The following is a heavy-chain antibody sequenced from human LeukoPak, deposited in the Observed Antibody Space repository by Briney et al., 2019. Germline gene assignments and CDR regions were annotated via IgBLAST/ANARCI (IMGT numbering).Heavy chain of an antibody. V-gene: IGHV4-30-2*01. Sequence: SQTLSLTCTVSGGSISSGGYYWSWIRQPPGKGLEWIGYIYHSGSTYYNPSLKSRVTISVDRSKNQFSLKLSSVTAADTAVYYCAKEEARWEWFDPWGQGTLVTVSS. J-gene: IGHJ5*02. CDR2: IYHSGST. CDR3: AKEEARWEWFDP. CDR1: GGSISSGGYY. D-gene: IGHD1-26*01.